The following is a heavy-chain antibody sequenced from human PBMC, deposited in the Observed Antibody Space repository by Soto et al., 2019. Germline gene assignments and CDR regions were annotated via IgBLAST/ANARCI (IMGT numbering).Heavy chain of an antibody. CDR1: GFTLSDYD. CDR2: IGATGDT. V-gene: IGHV3-13*01. J-gene: IGHJ5*02. D-gene: IGHD2-15*01. Sequence: PGGSLRLSCAASGFTLSDYDMHWVRQGTTKGLKWVSGIGATGDTFYPDSVKGRFSISRYHFTNSLYLQMNILRAEDTAVYYCARVAGCSGGSCYSYNWFAPWGHGTLVTVSS. CDR3: ARVAGCSGGSCYSYNWFAP.